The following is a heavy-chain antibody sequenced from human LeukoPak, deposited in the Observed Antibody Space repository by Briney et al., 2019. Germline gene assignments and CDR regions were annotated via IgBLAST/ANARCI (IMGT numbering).Heavy chain of an antibody. CDR3: ARVITYGSGSYLD. CDR1: GGSISSGNW. CDR2: IYHSGST. V-gene: IGHV4-4*02. Sequence: SETLSLTCAVSGGSISSGNWWSWVRQPPGKGLEWIGEIYHSGSTNYNPSLKSRVTIALDKSKNYFPLKLSSVTAADTAVYYCARVITYGSGSYLDWGQGTLVTVSS. D-gene: IGHD3-10*01. J-gene: IGHJ4*02.